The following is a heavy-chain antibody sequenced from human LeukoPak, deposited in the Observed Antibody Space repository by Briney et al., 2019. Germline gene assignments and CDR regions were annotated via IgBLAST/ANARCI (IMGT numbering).Heavy chain of an antibody. V-gene: IGHV4-34*01. D-gene: IGHD6-19*01. J-gene: IGHJ4*02. Sequence: SETLSLTCAVYGGSFSGYYWSRVRQPPGKGLEWIGEINHSGSTNYNPSLKSRVTISVDTSKNQFSLKLSSVTTADTAVYCCARPVSGSSGWYYNYWGQGTLVTVSS. CDR1: GGSFSGYY. CDR2: INHSGST. CDR3: ARPVSGSSGWYYNY.